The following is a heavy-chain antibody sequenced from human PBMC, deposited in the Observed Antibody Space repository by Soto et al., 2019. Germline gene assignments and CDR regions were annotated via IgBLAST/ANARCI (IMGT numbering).Heavy chain of an antibody. CDR3: ARDPPSGTTLDWFDS. J-gene: IGHJ5*01. D-gene: IGHD1-7*01. V-gene: IGHV3-21*01. Sequence: EVQLVESGGGLVKPGGSLRLSCAASGFTFSSDSMGWVRQAPGKGLEWVASISSSGSFMNYADSVKGRLTISRDNAKNSPYLQMRSLKDEDTAVYYCARDPPSGTTLDWFDSWGQGTLVTVSS. CDR2: ISSSGSFM. CDR1: GFTFSSDS.